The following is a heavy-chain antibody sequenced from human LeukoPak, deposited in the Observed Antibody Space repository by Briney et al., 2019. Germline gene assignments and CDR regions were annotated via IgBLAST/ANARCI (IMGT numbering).Heavy chain of an antibody. J-gene: IGHJ4*02. V-gene: IGHV3-23*01. D-gene: IGHD3-10*01. CDR1: GFAFSSYA. Sequence: PGGSLRLSCAASGFAFSSYAMSWVRQAPGKGLEWVSVISGSGGSTYYADSVKGRFTISRDNSKNTLYLQMNSLRAEDTAVYYCAKGSGPGGELPRHSDYWGQGTLVTVSS. CDR2: ISGSGGST. CDR3: AKGSGPGGELPRHSDY.